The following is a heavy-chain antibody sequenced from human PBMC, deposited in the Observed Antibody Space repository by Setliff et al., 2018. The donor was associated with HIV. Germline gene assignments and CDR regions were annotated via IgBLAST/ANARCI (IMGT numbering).Heavy chain of an antibody. CDR2: IIPILGIA. Sequence: SVKVSCKASGGTFSSYAISWVRQAPGQGLEWMGGIIPILGIANYEQKFQGRVTITADKSTSTAYMELSSLRSEDTAVYYCAREDTAMVTPYYYYYGMDVWGQGTTVTVSS. D-gene: IGHD5-18*01. V-gene: IGHV1-69*10. CDR1: GGTFSSYA. CDR3: AREDTAMVTPYYYYYGMDV. J-gene: IGHJ6*02.